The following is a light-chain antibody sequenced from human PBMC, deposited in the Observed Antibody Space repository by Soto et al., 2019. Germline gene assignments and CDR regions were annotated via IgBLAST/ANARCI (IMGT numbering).Light chain of an antibody. Sequence: EIVLTQSPGTVSLSPGEGATLSCRASQSVSSSYLAWYQQKPGQAPRLLIYGASSRATGIPDRFSGSGSGTDLTLSISRLEPEDFAVYYCQQYGTSPWTFGQGSKVEIK. CDR2: GAS. J-gene: IGKJ1*01. CDR3: QQYGTSPWT. CDR1: QSVSSSY. V-gene: IGKV3-20*01.